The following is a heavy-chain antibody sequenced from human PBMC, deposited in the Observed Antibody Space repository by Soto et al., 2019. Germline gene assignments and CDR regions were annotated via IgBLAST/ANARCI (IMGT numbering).Heavy chain of an antibody. CDR1: GISMRSGGYY. J-gene: IGHJ4*02. CDR2: IYTGGST. D-gene: IGHD2-15*01. CDR3: ARASVGPPGGGSWIMPFDY. Sequence: ILSLTCPVSGISMRSGGYYWSCFRHDSGQGLEWIGRIYTGGSTNYNPSLKSRVAMSTDTSKNQFSMRLTSVTAADTAVYYCARASVGPPGGGSWIMPFDYWGQGAMVTDSS. V-gene: IGHV4-61*02.